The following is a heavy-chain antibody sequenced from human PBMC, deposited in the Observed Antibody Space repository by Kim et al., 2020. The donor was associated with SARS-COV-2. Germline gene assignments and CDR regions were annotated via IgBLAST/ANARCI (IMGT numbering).Heavy chain of an antibody. V-gene: IGHV1-8*01. CDR1: GYTFTSYD. CDR2: MNPNSGNT. Sequence: ASVKVSCKASGYTFTSYDINWVRQATGQGLEWMGWMNPNSGNTGYAQKFQGRVTMTRNTSISTAYMELSSLRSEDTAVYYCATVGWSGYSTRFDYWGQGTLVTVSS. D-gene: IGHD3-3*01. J-gene: IGHJ4*02. CDR3: ATVGWSGYSTRFDY.